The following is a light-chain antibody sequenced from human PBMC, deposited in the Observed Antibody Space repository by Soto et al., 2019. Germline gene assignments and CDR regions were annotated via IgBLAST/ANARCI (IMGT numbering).Light chain of an antibody. CDR2: DVS. CDR3: SSYTSSSTVV. J-gene: IGLJ2*01. CDR1: SSDVGGNTY. Sequence: QSALTQPASVSGSPGQSITISCTGTSSDVGGNTYVSWYQQHPGKAPKLMIYDVSTRPSGVSNRFSGSKSGNTASLTISGLKAEYEADYYCSSYTSSSTVVFGGWTKVTV. V-gene: IGLV2-14*01.